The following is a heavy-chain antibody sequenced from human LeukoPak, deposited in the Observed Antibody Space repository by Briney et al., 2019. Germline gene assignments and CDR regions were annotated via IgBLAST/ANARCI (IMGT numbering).Heavy chain of an antibody. CDR1: GFTFDDYA. CDR2: ISWNSGSI. J-gene: IGHJ4*02. V-gene: IGHV3-9*01. CDR3: AKAPGSSCYSQVDY. Sequence: GGSLRLSCAASGFTFDDYAMHWVRQAPGKGLEWVSGISWNSGSIGYADSVKGRFTISRDNSKTTLYLQMNSLRAEDTAVYFCAKAPGSSCYSQVDYWGQGTLVTVSS. D-gene: IGHD2-15*01.